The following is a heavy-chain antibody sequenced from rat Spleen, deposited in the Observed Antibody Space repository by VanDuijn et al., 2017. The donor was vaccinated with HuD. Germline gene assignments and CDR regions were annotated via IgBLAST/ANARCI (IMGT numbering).Heavy chain of an antibody. CDR3: ARDNAPCS. Sequence: QVQLKESGPGLVQASQTLSLTCSVSGFSLTRYHVSWVRQPPGKGLEWMGVMWRSGSTEYNSSLKSRLSISRDTSKSQLFFKMNRLPTEDTAMYFCARDNAPCSWGQGVMVTVSS. CDR1: GFSLTRYH. J-gene: IGHJ2*01. CDR2: MWRSGST. D-gene: IGHD3-1*01. V-gene: IGHV2-15*01.